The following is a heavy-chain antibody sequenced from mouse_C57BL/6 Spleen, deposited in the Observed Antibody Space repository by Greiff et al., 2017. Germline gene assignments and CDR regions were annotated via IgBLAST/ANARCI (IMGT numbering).Heavy chain of an antibody. J-gene: IGHJ1*03. CDR1: GYSFTNYN. V-gene: IGHV1-39*01. D-gene: IGHD2-3*01. CDR3: ARDPEFYGGYHEWYFDV. CDR2: INPNYGTT. Sequence: VQLQQSGPELLMPGASVKISCKASGYSFTNYNMNWVKQSNGKSLEWIGVINPNYGTTSYNQKFKGKATLTVDQSSSTAYMQLNSLTSEDSAVYYGARDPEFYGGYHEWYFDVWGTGTTVTVSS.